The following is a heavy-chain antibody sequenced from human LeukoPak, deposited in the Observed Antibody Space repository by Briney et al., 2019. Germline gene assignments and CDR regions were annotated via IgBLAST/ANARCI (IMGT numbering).Heavy chain of an antibody. CDR2: ISYDGSNK. Sequence: PGGSLRLSCAASGFTFSRYAMHWVRQAPGKGREGGAVISYDGSNKYYADYVKGRFTISKDNSKNTLYLQMNSLRAEDTAVYYCARDRIAFGGVYGGLFDYWGQGTLVTVSS. D-gene: IGHD3-16*01. V-gene: IGHV3-30-3*01. CDR1: GFTFSRYA. CDR3: ARDRIAFGGVYGGLFDY. J-gene: IGHJ4*02.